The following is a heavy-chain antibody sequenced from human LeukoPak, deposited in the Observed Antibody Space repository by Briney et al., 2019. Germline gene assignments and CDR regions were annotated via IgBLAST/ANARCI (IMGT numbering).Heavy chain of an antibody. J-gene: IGHJ4*02. CDR1: GSTFSNAW. CDR3: TTLYYYGSGSYYVQGNY. Sequence: GGSLRLSCAASGSTFSNAWMNWVRQAPGKGLEWVGRIKSKTDGGTTDYAAPVKGRFTISRDDSKNTLYLQMNSLKTEDTAVYYCTTLYYYGSGSYYVQGNYWGQGTLVTVSS. V-gene: IGHV3-15*07. CDR2: IKSKTDGGTT. D-gene: IGHD3-10*01.